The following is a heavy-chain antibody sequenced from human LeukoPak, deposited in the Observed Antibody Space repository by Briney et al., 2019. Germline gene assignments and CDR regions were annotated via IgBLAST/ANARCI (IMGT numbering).Heavy chain of an antibody. CDR2: ISGSGGST. J-gene: IGHJ4*02. Sequence: WGSLRLSCAASGFTFSSYAMSWVRHAPGKGLEWVSAISGSGGSTYYADSVKGRFTISRDNSKNTLYLQMNSLRAEDTAVYYCAKAYYGPGRTPFDYWGQGTLVTVSS. CDR1: GFTFSSYA. D-gene: IGHD3-10*01. CDR3: AKAYYGPGRTPFDY. V-gene: IGHV3-23*01.